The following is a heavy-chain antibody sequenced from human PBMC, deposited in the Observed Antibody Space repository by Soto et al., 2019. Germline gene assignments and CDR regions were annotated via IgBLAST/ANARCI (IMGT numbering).Heavy chain of an antibody. CDR3: ARGLPWYSRFDP. CDR2: IHSDGSST. D-gene: IGHD1-26*01. V-gene: IGHV3-74*01. J-gene: IGHJ5*02. CDR1: GFTFSTYW. Sequence: EVQLVESGGGLVQPGGSLRLSCAASGFTFSTYWMHWVRQAPGKGLVWVSRIHSDGSSTTYADSVKGRFTISRDNAKNTLYLQMNSLRAEDTAVYYCARGLPWYSRFDPWGQGTLVIVSS.